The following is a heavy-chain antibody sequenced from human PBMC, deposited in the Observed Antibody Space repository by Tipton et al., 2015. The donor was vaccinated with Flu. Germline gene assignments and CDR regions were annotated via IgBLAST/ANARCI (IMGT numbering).Heavy chain of an antibody. CDR3: AREAAPTPGAGYKYES. CDR2: IYTSGST. D-gene: IGHD3-10*01. V-gene: IGHV4-4*07. CDR1: GDSISNYY. J-gene: IGHJ5*02. Sequence: TLSLTCTVSGDSISNYYWGWIRQPAGKGLQWIGRIYTSGSTDYNPSLKGRVTMSVDTSRNQFSLRLSSVTAADTAVYFCAREAAPTPGAGYKYESWGQRKLVTVS.